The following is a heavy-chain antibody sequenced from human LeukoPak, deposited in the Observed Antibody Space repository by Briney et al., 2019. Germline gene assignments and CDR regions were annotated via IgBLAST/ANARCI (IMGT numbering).Heavy chain of an antibody. V-gene: IGHV3-30*04. D-gene: IGHD6-13*01. CDR1: GFTFSSYA. CDR2: ISYDGSNK. J-gene: IGHJ4*02. CDR3: ARGWYPFDY. Sequence: GGSLRLSCAASGFTFSSYAMHWVRQAPGKGLEWVAVISYDGSNKYYADSVKGRFTISRDNSKNTLYLQMNSLRAEDTAVYYCARGWYPFDYWGQGTLVTVSS.